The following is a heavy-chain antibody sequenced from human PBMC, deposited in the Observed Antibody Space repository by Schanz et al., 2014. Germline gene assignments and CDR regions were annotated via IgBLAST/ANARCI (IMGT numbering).Heavy chain of an antibody. CDR3: ARVKYCTITRCYRTETEGIYYMDV. J-gene: IGHJ6*03. CDR1: GFTFSAYA. D-gene: IGHD2-2*01. CDR2: ISGSGGST. V-gene: IGHV3-23*04. Sequence: VQLVESGGGVVQPGGSLRLSCAASGFTFSAYAMTWVRQIPGKGLEWVSAISGSGGSTYYADSVKGRFTISRDNSKNTLYLQMKSLRAEDTAVYYCARVKYCTITRCYRTETEGIYYMDVWGKGTTVTVSS.